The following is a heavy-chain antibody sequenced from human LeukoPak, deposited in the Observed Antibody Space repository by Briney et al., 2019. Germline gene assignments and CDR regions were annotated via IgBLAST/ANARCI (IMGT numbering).Heavy chain of an antibody. Sequence: GASVKVSCKASGDTFSNYAISWLRQAPGQGLEWMGGIIPIFDTPNYAQKFQGRVTIIAEKSTSTAYMELSSLRSEDTAVYYCARDPKLAAAGTGDAFDIWGQGTVVTVSS. CDR2: IIPIFDTP. V-gene: IGHV1-69*06. D-gene: IGHD6-13*01. CDR3: ARDPKLAAAGTGDAFDI. CDR1: GDTFSNYA. J-gene: IGHJ3*02.